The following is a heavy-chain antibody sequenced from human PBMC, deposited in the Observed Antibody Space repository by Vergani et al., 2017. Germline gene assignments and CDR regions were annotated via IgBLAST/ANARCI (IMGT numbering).Heavy chain of an antibody. CDR1: GFTFSSYA. CDR3: ARIIAAAAYNWFDP. Sequence: QVQLVESGGGVVQPGRSLRLSCAASGFTFSSYAMHWVRQAPGKGLEWVAVISYDGSNKYYADSVKGRFTISRDNSKNTLYLQMNSLRAEDTAVYYCARIIAAAAYNWFDPWGQGTLVTVSS. J-gene: IGHJ5*02. D-gene: IGHD6-13*01. V-gene: IGHV3-30-3*01. CDR2: ISYDGSNK.